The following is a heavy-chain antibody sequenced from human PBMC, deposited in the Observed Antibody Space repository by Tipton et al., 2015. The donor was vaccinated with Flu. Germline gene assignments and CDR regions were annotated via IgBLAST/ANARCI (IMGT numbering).Heavy chain of an antibody. CDR2: IYYNGNT. D-gene: IGHD1-26*01. CDR3: ARYGSYFEY. Sequence: TLSLTCSVSGDSISSFYWSWIRQPPGKGLEWIGYIYYNGNTNYNPSLKSRVTISVDTSKNQFSLKVSSVTAADTAVYYCARYGSYFEYWGQGTVVTVSS. V-gene: IGHV4-59*01. J-gene: IGHJ4*02. CDR1: GDSISSFY.